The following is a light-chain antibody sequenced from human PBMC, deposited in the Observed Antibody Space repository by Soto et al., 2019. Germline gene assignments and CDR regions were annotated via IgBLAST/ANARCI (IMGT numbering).Light chain of an antibody. CDR3: SSYAGNNNLL. CDR1: SSDVGGYNY. CDR2: EVR. V-gene: IGLV2-8*01. J-gene: IGLJ2*01. Sequence: QSVLTQPASVSGSPGQSITISCTGTSSDVGGYNYVSWYQQHPGKAPNLMIYEVRERPSGVPDRFSGSKSGNTASLTVSGLQAEDEADYYCSSYAGNNNLLFGGGTKVTVL.